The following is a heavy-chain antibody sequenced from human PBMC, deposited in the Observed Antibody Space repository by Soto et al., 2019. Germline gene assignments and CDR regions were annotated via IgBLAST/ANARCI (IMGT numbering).Heavy chain of an antibody. CDR3: ARDKGRQQLGGNYYSILDV. Sequence: QVQLMQSGAEVKKPGSSVKVSCKASGGTFSTSAISWVRQAPGEGLEWVGGIMPVFATPDYAQKFQGRVTISADESTTTACLELTSRTTDDTAVYYCARDKGRQQLGGNYYSILDVWGQGTAISVSS. CDR2: IMPVFATP. J-gene: IGHJ6*02. V-gene: IGHV1-69*12. CDR1: GGTFSTSA. D-gene: IGHD3-3*02.